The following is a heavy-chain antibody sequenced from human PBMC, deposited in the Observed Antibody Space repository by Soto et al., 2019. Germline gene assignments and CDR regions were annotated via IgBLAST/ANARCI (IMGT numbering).Heavy chain of an antibody. CDR3: ARGERTNWNYVY. D-gene: IGHD1-7*01. CDR1: RSSIICYY. J-gene: IGHJ4*02. Sequence: SETLSLTCTVSRSSIICYYWIWIRQPPGRGLEWIGYIYYSGSTNYNPSLKSRVTISVDTSKNQFSLKLSSVTAADTAVYYCARGERTNWNYVYWGQGTLVTVSS. V-gene: IGHV4-59*01. CDR2: IYYSGST.